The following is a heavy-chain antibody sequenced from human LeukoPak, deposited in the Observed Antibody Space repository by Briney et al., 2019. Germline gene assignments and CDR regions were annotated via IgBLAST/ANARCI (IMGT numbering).Heavy chain of an antibody. CDR2: IYYSGST. J-gene: IGHJ4*02. Sequence: MTSETLSLTCTVSGGSISSSSYYWGWIRQPPGKGLEWIGSIYYSGSTYYNPSLKSRVTISVDTSKNQFSLKLSSVTAADTAVYYCARNITIFGATTRGQGTLVTVSS. D-gene: IGHD3-3*01. CDR1: GGSISSSSYY. CDR3: ARNITIFGATT. V-gene: IGHV4-39*01.